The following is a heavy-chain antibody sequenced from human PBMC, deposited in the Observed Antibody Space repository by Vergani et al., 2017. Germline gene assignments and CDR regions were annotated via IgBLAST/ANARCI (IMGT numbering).Heavy chain of an antibody. D-gene: IGHD2-2*01. V-gene: IGHV1-46*01. CDR3: ARGGIARGRYQLGRLMDV. CDR1: GYTFTSYY. J-gene: IGHJ6*02. Sequence: QVQLVQSGAEVKKPGASVKVSCKASGYTFTSYYMHWVRQAPGQGLEWMGIINTSGGSTSYAQKFQGRVTMTRDTSTSTVYMELSSLRSEDTAVYYCARGGIARGRYQLGRLMDVWGQGTTVTVSS. CDR2: INTSGGST.